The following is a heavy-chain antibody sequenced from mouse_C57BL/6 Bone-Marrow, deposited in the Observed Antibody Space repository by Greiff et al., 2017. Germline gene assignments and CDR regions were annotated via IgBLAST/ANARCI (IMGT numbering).Heavy chain of an antibody. J-gene: IGHJ4*01. CDR2: IDPSDSYT. D-gene: IGHD2-1*01. CDR1: GYTFTSYW. CDR3: ARERFYYGNYDAMDY. V-gene: IGHV1-50*01. Sequence: VQLQQPGAELVKPGASVKLSCKASGYTFTSYWMQWVNQRPGQGLEWIGEIDPSDSYTNYNQKFKGKATLTVDTSSSTAYMQLSSLTSEDYAVYYCARERFYYGNYDAMDYWGQGTSVTVSS.